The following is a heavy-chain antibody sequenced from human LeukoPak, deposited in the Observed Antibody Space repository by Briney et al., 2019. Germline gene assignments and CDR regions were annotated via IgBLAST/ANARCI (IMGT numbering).Heavy chain of an antibody. CDR2: INHSGST. J-gene: IGHJ1*01. CDR3: ARGRCSGGSCYKGHFQH. V-gene: IGHV4-34*01. D-gene: IGHD2-15*01. CDR1: GGSFSGYY. Sequence: SETLSLTCAVYGGSFSGYYWSWIRQPPGKGLEWIGEINHSGSTYYNPSLKSRVTISVDTSKNQFSLKLSSVTAADTAVYYCARGRCSGGSCYKGHFQHWGQGTLVTVSS.